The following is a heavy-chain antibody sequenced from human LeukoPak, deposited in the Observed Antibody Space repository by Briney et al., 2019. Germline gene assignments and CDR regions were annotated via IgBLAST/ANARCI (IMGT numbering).Heavy chain of an antibody. D-gene: IGHD3-22*01. CDR3: AKVLTMIVVVSDAFDI. CDR2: ISGSGGST. V-gene: IGHV3-23*01. Sequence: GGSLRLSCAASGFTFSSYAMSWVRQAPGKGLEWVSAISGSGGSTYYADSVKGRFTISRDNSKNTLYLQMNSLRAEDTAVYYCAKVLTMIVVVSDAFDIWGQGTMVTVSS. CDR1: GFTFSSYA. J-gene: IGHJ3*02.